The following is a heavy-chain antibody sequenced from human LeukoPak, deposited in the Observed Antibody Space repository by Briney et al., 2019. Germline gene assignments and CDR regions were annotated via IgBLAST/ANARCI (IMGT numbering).Heavy chain of an antibody. D-gene: IGHD3-10*01. Sequence: PSETLSLTCTVSGDSVTSGGYYWNWIRQHPVTGLEWIGYIYYTGSTNYNPSLKSRISISADTSKNQFSLKLKSVTAADTAIYYCARSGLYYPGSGSFDYWGQGALVTVSS. J-gene: IGHJ4*02. CDR3: ARSGLYYPGSGSFDY. V-gene: IGHV4-31*03. CDR1: GDSVTSGGYY. CDR2: IYYTGST.